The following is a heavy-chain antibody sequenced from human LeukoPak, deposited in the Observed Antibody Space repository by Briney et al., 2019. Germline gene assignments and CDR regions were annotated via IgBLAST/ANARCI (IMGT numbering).Heavy chain of an antibody. J-gene: IGHJ4*02. Sequence: GGSLRLSCAASGFTFSNSAMSWVRQAPGKGLEWVSTISDAGVSTYYTDSVKGRFTISRDNSKNTLYLQMNSLRAEDTAVYYCAKDWGSSYAYYFDYWGQGTLVTVSS. D-gene: IGHD2-15*01. CDR1: GFTFSNSA. CDR2: ISDAGVST. V-gene: IGHV3-23*01. CDR3: AKDWGSSYAYYFDY.